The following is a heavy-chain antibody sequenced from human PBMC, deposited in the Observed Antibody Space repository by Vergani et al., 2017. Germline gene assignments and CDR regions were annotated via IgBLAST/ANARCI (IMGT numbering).Heavy chain of an antibody. CDR3: ARQVAVAGKWWGPYYYYGMDV. CDR1: GYSFTSYW. V-gene: IGHV5-10-1*01. CDR2: IDPSDSYT. D-gene: IGHD6-19*01. Sequence: DVQLVQSGAEVKKPGESLRISCKGSGYSFTSYWISWVRQMPGKGLECKGRIDPSDSYTNYSPSFQGHVTITADKSISTAYLQWSSLKASDTAMYYCARQVAVAGKWWGPYYYYGMDVWGQGTTVTVSS. J-gene: IGHJ6*02.